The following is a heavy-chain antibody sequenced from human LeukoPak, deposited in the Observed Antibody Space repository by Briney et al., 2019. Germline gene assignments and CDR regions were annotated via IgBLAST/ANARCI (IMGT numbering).Heavy chain of an antibody. D-gene: IGHD5-12*01. V-gene: IGHV5-51*01. CDR3: ARQIVATTYYYYGMDV. CDR1: GYSFTSYW. J-gene: IGHJ6*02. Sequence: GESLKISGKGSGYSFTSYWIGWVRQMPGKGLEWIGIIYPGDSDTRYSPSFQGRVTISADKSISTAYLQWSSPKASDTAMYYCARQIVATTYYYYGMDVWGQGTTVTVSS. CDR2: IYPGDSDT.